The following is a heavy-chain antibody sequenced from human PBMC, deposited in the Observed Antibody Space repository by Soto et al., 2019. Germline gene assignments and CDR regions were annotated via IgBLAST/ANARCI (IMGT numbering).Heavy chain of an antibody. CDR1: GGSVSSGSYY. D-gene: IGHD6-6*01. V-gene: IGHV4-61*01. J-gene: IGHJ4*02. CDR2: IYYSGST. Sequence: SETLSLTCTVSGGSVSSGSYYWSWIRQPPGKGLEWIGYIYYSGSTNYNPSLKSRVTISVDTSKNQFSLKLSSVTAADTAVYYCARVGRAAHLFDYWGQGTLVTVSS. CDR3: ARVGRAAHLFDY.